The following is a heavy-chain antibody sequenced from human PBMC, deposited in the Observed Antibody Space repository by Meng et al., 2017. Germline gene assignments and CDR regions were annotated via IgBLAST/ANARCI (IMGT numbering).Heavy chain of an antibody. D-gene: IGHD1-26*01. Sequence: QITLKESGPTLVKPTQTLTLTCTFSGFSLSTSGVGVGWIRQPPGKALEWLALIYWDDDKRYSPSLKSRLTITKDTSKNQVVLTMTNMDPVDTATYYCALIMGATIQFDYWGQGTLVTVSS. CDR3: ALIMGATIQFDY. CDR1: GFSLSTSGVG. CDR2: IYWDDDK. J-gene: IGHJ4*02. V-gene: IGHV2-5*02.